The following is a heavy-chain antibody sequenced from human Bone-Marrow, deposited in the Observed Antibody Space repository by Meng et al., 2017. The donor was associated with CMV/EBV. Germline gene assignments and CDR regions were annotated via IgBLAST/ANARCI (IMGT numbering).Heavy chain of an antibody. D-gene: IGHD6-6*01. CDR2: ISYDGSNK. CDR1: GFTFSSYA. V-gene: IGHV3-30-3*01. J-gene: IGHJ1*01. Sequence: GGSLRLSCAASGFTFSSYAMHWVRQAPGKGLEWVAVISYDGSNKYYADSVKGRFTISRDNSKNTLYLQMNSLRAEDTAVYYFAREGEYSSSSVQHWGQGTLVTVSS. CDR3: AREGEYSSSSVQH.